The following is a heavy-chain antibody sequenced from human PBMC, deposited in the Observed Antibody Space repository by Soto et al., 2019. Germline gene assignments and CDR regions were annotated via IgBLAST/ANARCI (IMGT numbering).Heavy chain of an antibody. D-gene: IGHD2-2*01. V-gene: IGHV3-33*01. J-gene: IGHJ3*02. CDR1: GFTFSSYG. CDR2: IWYDGSNK. Sequence: GGSLRLSCAASGFTFSSYGMHWVRQAPGKGLEWVAVIWYDGSNKYYADSVKGRFTISRDNSKNTLYLQMNSLRAEDTAVYYCARDSSPVNYELYAFDIWGQGTMVTVSS. CDR3: ARDSSPVNYELYAFDI.